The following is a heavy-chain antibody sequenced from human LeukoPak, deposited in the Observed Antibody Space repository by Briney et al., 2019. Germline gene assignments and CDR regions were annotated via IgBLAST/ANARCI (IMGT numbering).Heavy chain of an antibody. D-gene: IGHD4-23*01. V-gene: IGHV3-21*04. CDR3: ARSPKGGYSFDL. CDR2: ISSGSSFI. Sequence: GGSLRLSCAASGFNFGSYAMNWVRQAPGKGLEWVSSISSGSSFIYYADSVKGRFTISRDNAKNSLYLQMNSLRAEDTALYYCARSPKGGYSFDLWGRGTLVTVSS. J-gene: IGHJ2*01. CDR1: GFNFGSYA.